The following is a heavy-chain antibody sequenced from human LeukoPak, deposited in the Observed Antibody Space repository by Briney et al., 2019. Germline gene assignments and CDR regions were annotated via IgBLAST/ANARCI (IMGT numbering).Heavy chain of an antibody. J-gene: IGHJ4*02. CDR2: ISAYNGDT. Sequence: ASVRVSCKASGYTFTGYYIHWVRQAPGQGLEWMGWISAYNGDTNYAQKFQGRVTMTTDTSTSTAYMELRSLRSDDTAVYYCARDPSNTSGRYAYFDYWGQGTLVTVSS. CDR3: ARDPSNTSGRYAYFDY. V-gene: IGHV1-18*04. CDR1: GYTFTGYY. D-gene: IGHD6-19*01.